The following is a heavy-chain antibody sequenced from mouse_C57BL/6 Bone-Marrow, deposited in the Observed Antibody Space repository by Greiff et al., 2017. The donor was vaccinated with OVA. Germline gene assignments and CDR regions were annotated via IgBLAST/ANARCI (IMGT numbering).Heavy chain of an antibody. D-gene: IGHD1-1*01. CDR1: GYSITSGYY. J-gene: IGHJ2*01. V-gene: IGHV3-6*01. Sequence: EVKVEESGPGLVKPSQSLSLTCSVTGYSITSGYYWNWIRQFPGNKLEWMGYISYDGSNNYNPSLKNRISITRDTSKNQFFLKLNSVTTEDTATYYCAREATVVAPYFDYWGQGTTLTVSS. CDR2: ISYDGSN. CDR3: AREATVVAPYFDY.